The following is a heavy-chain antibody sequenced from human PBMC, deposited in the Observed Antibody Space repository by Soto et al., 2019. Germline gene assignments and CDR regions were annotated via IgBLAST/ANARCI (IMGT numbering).Heavy chain of an antibody. V-gene: IGHV4-34*01. J-gene: IGHJ2*01. CDR1: GGSFSGYY. Sequence: QVHLQQWGAGLLKPSETLSLTCAVYGGSFSGYYWSWIRQPPGKGLEWIGEINNGGSSNYNPSLKSRCYMSVGTSNNQFSLKLTSVTAADTAVYYCARGRGDGYNQNWYFDLWGRGTLVTVSS. D-gene: IGHD3-10*01. CDR2: INNGGSS. CDR3: ARGRGDGYNQNWYFDL.